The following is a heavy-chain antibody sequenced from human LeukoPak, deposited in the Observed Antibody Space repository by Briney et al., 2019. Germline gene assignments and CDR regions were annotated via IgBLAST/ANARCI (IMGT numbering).Heavy chain of an antibody. V-gene: IGHV3-30-3*01. Sequence: PGGSLRLSCAASGFTVSINWMGWVRQAPGKGLEWVAVISYDGSNKYYADSVKGRFTISRDNSKNTLYLQMNSLRAEDMAVYYCARGTDTGYGGLSSGFDYWGQGTLVTVSS. CDR1: GFTVSINW. J-gene: IGHJ4*02. CDR3: ARGTDTGYGGLSSGFDY. D-gene: IGHD4-23*01. CDR2: ISYDGSNK.